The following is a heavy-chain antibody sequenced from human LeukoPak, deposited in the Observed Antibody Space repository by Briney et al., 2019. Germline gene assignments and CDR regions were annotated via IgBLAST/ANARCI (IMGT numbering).Heavy chain of an antibody. J-gene: IGHJ4*02. CDR3: ARDTTGDGYNRGDY. D-gene: IGHD5-24*01. CDR1: GYTFTSYG. Sequence: ASVKVSCTASGYTFTSYGFSWVRQAPGQGLEWMGWISAYNGNTRYAQSIQGRVTMTTDSSTSTTYMELRNLRSDDTAVYYCARDTTGDGYNRGDYWGQGTLVTVSS. CDR2: ISAYNGNT. V-gene: IGHV1-18*01.